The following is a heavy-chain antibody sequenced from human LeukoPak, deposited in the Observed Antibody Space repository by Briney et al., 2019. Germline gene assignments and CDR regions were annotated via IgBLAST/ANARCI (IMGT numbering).Heavy chain of an antibody. D-gene: IGHD3-22*01. CDR2: ISTRSTNI. Sequence: GGSLRLSCAASGFTFSSYTMNWVRQAPGKGLEWVASISTRSTNIYSADSLKGRFTISRDKPKDSLYLQMNSLGVEDTAVYYCARDDWYYDSSGYRGDYWGQGTLVTVSS. V-gene: IGHV3-21*01. J-gene: IGHJ4*02. CDR3: ARDDWYYDSSGYRGDY. CDR1: GFTFSSYT.